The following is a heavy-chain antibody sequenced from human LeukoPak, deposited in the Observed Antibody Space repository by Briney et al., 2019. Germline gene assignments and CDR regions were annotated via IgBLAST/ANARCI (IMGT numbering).Heavy chain of an antibody. J-gene: IGHJ4*02. Sequence: NASEPLSLTCAVSGYSISSGYYWGWIRQPPGKGLEWIGSIYHSGSTYYNPSLKSRVTISVDTSKNQFSLKLSSVTAADTAVYYCARSGYCSGGSCYPEDYFDYWGQGTLVTVSS. V-gene: IGHV4-38-2*01. CDR3: ARSGYCSGGSCYPEDYFDY. CDR2: IYHSGST. D-gene: IGHD2-15*01. CDR1: GYSISSGYY.